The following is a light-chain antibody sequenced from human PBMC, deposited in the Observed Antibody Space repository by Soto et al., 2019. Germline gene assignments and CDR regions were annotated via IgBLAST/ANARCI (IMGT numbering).Light chain of an antibody. CDR2: EVI. CDR1: SSDVGGYNY. V-gene: IGLV2-14*01. Sequence: QSALTQPASVSGSPGQSITISCTGTSSDVGGYNYVSWYQQHPGKAAKLMIYEVINRPSGVSNRFSGSQSGNTASLTISGLQAEDEADYYCSSYTSSSTHGVFGGGTKLTVL. J-gene: IGLJ3*02. CDR3: SSYTSSSTHGV.